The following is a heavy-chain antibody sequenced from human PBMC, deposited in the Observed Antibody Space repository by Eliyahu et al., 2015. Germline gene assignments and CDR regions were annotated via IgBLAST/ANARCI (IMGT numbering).Heavy chain of an antibody. Sequence: EVQLVESGGGLVKPGGSLRLSCAASGFTFSNAWMSWVRQAPGKGLEWVGRIKSKTDGGTTDYAAPVKGRFTISRDDSKNTLYLQMNSLKTEDTAVYYCTLLHYDILTGYYDDYWGQGTLVTVSS. J-gene: IGHJ4*02. CDR2: IKSKTDGGTT. D-gene: IGHD3-9*01. V-gene: IGHV3-15*01. CDR1: GFTFSNAW. CDR3: TLLHYDILTGYYDDY.